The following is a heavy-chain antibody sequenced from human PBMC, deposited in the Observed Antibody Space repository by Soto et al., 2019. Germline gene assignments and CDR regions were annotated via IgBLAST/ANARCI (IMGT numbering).Heavy chain of an antibody. J-gene: IGHJ3*02. CDR2: SSWNRGSI. V-gene: IGHV3-9*01. CDR1: GFTFDDYA. CDR3: AKEVNSVTFTPDAFGI. D-gene: IGHD4-17*01. Sequence: EVQLVEAGGGLVQPGRYLRLSCAASGFTFDDYAMHWVRQAPGKGLEWVSGSSWNRGSIGYADSVKGRFTISRDNAMNLRDLAKNSLGAEDAALYYCAKEVNSVTFTPDAFGIWGQGTMVPVSS.